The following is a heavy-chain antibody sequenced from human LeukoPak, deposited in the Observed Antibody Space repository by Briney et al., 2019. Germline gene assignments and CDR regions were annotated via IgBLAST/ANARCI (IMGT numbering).Heavy chain of an antibody. CDR1: GFSFDDYA. CDR2: ISWNSGII. D-gene: IGHD4-17*01. V-gene: IGHV3-9*01. Sequence: GGSLRLSCAASGFSFDDYAMRWVRQAPGKGLEWVSGISWNSGIIGYVDSVKGRFTISRDNAKNSLYLQMNGLRAEDTALYFCTRGATVTTAYRFDPWGQGTPVTVSS. CDR3: TRGATVTTAYRFDP. J-gene: IGHJ5*02.